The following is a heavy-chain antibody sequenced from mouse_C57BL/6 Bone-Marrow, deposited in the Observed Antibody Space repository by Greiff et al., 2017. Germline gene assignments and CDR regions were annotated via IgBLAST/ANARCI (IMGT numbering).Heavy chain of an antibody. CDR1: GYSITSGYY. Sequence: EVQLKESGPGLVKPSQSLSLTCSVTGYSITSGYYWNWIRQFPGNKLEWMGYISYDGSNNYNPSLKNRISITRDTSKNQFFLKLNSVTTEDTATYYCARGSKSFAYWGQGTLVTVSA. V-gene: IGHV3-6*01. CDR3: ARGSKSFAY. D-gene: IGHD2-5*01. J-gene: IGHJ3*01. CDR2: ISYDGSN.